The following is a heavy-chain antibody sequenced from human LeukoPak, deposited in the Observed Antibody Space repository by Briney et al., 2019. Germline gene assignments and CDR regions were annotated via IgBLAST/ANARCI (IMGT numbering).Heavy chain of an antibody. Sequence: GGSLRLSCAASGFTFSSYGMHWVRQAPGKGLEWVAVISYDGSNKYYADSVKGRFTISRDNSKNTLYLQMNSLRAEDTAVYYCAKEHSYYYDSSGYYPQYFDYWGQGTLVTVSS. J-gene: IGHJ4*02. CDR3: AKEHSYYYDSSGYYPQYFDY. V-gene: IGHV3-30*18. D-gene: IGHD3-22*01. CDR1: GFTFSSYG. CDR2: ISYDGSNK.